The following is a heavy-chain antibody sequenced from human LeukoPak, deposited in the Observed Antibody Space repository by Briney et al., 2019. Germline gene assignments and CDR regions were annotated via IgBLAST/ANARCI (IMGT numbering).Heavy chain of an antibody. CDR1: GGSISSYY. V-gene: IGHV4-59*01. CDR2: IYYSGST. Sequence: SETLSLTCTVSGGSISSYYWSWIRQPAGKGLEWIGYIYYSGSTNYNPSLKSRVTISVDTSKNQFSLKLSSVTAADTAVYYCARGAYTVTSYYFDYWGQGTLVTVSS. CDR3: ARGAYTVTSYYFDY. D-gene: IGHD4-17*01. J-gene: IGHJ4*02.